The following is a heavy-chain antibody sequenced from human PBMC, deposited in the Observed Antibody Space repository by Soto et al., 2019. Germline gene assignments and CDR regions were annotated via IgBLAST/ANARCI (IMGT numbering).Heavy chain of an antibody. CDR1: GFTFSPYA. CDR3: AKGLRRLLRTQYYYGLDV. V-gene: IGHV3-23*01. CDR2: ISGSGGNT. J-gene: IGHJ6*02. D-gene: IGHD3-16*01. Sequence: GGSLRLSCAASGFTFSPYAMTWVRQAPGKGLEWVSSISGSGGNTNYADSAKGRFTVSRDNSKRTLSLQMNSLTEEDTAIYYCAKGLRRLLRTQYYYGLDVWGRGTTVTVS.